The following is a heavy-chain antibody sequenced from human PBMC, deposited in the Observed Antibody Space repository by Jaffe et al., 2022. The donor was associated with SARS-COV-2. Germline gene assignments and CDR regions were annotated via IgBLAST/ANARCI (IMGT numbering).Heavy chain of an antibody. CDR3: AKHWYSSAWGRLDY. V-gene: IGHV3-11*01. D-gene: IGHD6-19*01. CDR2: ISGGGGTI. J-gene: IGHJ4*02. CDR1: GFIFSDFY. Sequence: QVQLVESGGGLVKPGGSLRLSCAASGFIFSDFYMSWIRQAPGKGLEWVSYISGGGGTIYYTDSVRGRFTISRDNAKNSLYLQMNSLRAEDTAVYYCAKHWYSSAWGRLDYWGQGNLVTVSS.